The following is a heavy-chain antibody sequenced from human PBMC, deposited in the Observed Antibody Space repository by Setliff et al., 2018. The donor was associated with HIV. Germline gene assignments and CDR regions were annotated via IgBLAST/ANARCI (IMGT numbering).Heavy chain of an antibody. V-gene: IGHV4-4*02. D-gene: IGHD3-22*01. CDR1: GGYISSSNW. J-gene: IGHJ3*02. CDR2: VYHSGST. Sequence: SETLSLTCAVSGGYISSSNWWSWVRQPPGKGLEWIGEVYHSGSTKYNPSLKSRVTISVDKSKNQFSLKLSSVTAADTAVYYCARSITMIIVAPGAFDIWGQGTMVTVSS. CDR3: ARSITMIIVAPGAFDI.